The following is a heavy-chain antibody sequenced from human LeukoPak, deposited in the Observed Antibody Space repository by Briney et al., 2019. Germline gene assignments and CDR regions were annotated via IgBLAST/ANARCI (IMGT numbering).Heavy chain of an antibody. CDR2: IIPIFGTA. Sequence: GSSVTVSCTASGGTFSSYAISWVRQAPGQGLEWMGGIIPIFGTANYAQKFQGRVTITTDKSTSTAYMELSSLRSEDTAVYYCARDLGNYYDSLFDYWGQGTLVTVAS. V-gene: IGHV1-69*05. J-gene: IGHJ4*02. D-gene: IGHD3-22*01. CDR3: ARDLGNYYDSLFDY. CDR1: GGTFSSYA.